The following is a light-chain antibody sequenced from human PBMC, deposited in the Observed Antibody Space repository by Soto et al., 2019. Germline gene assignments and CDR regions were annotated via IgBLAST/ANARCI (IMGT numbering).Light chain of an antibody. CDR2: SDN. CDR3: AAWDDSLTWV. CDR1: SSDVGGYNY. Sequence: QSALTQPPSASGSPGQSVTISCTGTSSDVGGYNYVSWYQQHPGKAPKLLIYSDNQRPSGVPDRFSGSKSGTSASLAISGLQSEDEADYFCAAWDDSLTWVFGGGTKLTVL. J-gene: IGLJ3*02. V-gene: IGLV2-8*01.